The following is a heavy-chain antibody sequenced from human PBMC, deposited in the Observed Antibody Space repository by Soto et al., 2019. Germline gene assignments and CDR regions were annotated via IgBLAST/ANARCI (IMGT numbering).Heavy chain of an antibody. CDR3: ARGPIQLWNNYYYYGMDV. V-gene: IGHV4-34*01. CDR2: INHSGST. CDR1: GGSFSGYY. D-gene: IGHD5-18*01. Sequence: SETLSLTCAVYGGSFSGYYWSWIRQPPGKGLEWIGEINHSGSTNYNPSLKSRVTISVDTSKNQFSLKLSSVTAADTAVYYCARGPIQLWNNYYYYGMDVWGQGTTVTVSS. J-gene: IGHJ6*02.